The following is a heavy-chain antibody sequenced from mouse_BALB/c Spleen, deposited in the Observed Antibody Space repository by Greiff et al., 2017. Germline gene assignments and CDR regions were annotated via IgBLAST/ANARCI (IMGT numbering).Heavy chain of an antibody. CDR2: ISSGGGNT. Sequence: EVQLVESGGGLVKPGGSLKLSCAASGFTFSSYTMSWVRQTPEKRLEWVATISSGGGNTYYPDSVKGRFTISRDNAKNNLYLQMSSLRSEDTALYYCARYPYYGRSPPCAMDYWGQGTSVTVSS. CDR3: ARYPYYGRSPPCAMDY. J-gene: IGHJ4*01. D-gene: IGHD1-1*01. V-gene: IGHV5-9*03. CDR1: GFTFSSYT.